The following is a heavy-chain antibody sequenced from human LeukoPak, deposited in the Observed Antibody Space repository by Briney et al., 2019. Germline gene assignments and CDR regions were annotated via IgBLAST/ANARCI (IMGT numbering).Heavy chain of an antibody. D-gene: IGHD3-22*01. J-gene: IGHJ4*02. Sequence: GGSLRLSCVVTGFTFSDYYMSWIRQAPGKGLEWVSYISSSGSTIYYADSVKGRFTVSRDNAKNSLYLQMNSLRAEDTAVYYCARGKTRYYYDSSRYYPFDYWGQGILVTVSS. CDR3: ARGKTRYYYDSSRYYPFDY. CDR2: ISSSGSTI. V-gene: IGHV3-11*04. CDR1: GFTFSDYY.